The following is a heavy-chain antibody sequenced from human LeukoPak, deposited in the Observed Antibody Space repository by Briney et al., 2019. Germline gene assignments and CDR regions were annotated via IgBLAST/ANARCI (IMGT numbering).Heavy chain of an antibody. Sequence: ASVKVSCKASGYTFTSYDINWVRQATGQGLEWMGWMNPNSGNTGYAQKFQGRVTITRNTSISTAYMELRSLRSDDTAVYYCARGVGATTFDYWGQGTLVTVSS. J-gene: IGHJ4*02. D-gene: IGHD1-26*01. V-gene: IGHV1-8*03. CDR1: GYTFTSYD. CDR3: ARGVGATTFDY. CDR2: MNPNSGNT.